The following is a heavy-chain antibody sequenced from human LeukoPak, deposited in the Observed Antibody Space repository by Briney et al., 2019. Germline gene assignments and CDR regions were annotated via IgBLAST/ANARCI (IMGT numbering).Heavy chain of an antibody. CDR3: AKREKGTTGRFFDY. J-gene: IGHJ4*02. Sequence: GGSLRLSCAASGFTFTNYAMTWVRQAPGKGLEWVSGISEGVGNTFYADSVKGRFTISRDHSKNTLYLQMNSLRAEDTALYYCAKREKGTTGRFFDYWGQGTLVTVSS. CDR2: ISEGVGNT. D-gene: IGHD4-17*01. CDR1: GFTFTNYA. V-gene: IGHV3-23*01.